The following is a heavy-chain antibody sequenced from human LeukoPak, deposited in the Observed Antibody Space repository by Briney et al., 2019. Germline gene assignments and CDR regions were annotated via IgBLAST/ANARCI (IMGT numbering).Heavy chain of an antibody. J-gene: IGHJ4*02. CDR3: ARDHCDFCLPGEAH. Sequence: PGGSLRLSCAASGFTFSSYSMNWVRQAPGKGLEWVSSISSSSSYIYYADSVKGRFTISRDNAKNSLYLQMNSLRAEDTAVYYCARDHCDFCLPGEAHWGQGTLVTVSS. V-gene: IGHV3-21*01. D-gene: IGHD3-3*01. CDR1: GFTFSSYS. CDR2: ISSSSSYI.